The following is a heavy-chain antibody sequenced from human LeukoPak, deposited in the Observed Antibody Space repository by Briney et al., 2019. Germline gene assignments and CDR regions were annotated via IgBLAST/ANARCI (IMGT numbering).Heavy chain of an antibody. CDR1: GFTFSNYD. CDR2: ISDSGGST. J-gene: IGHJ5*02. CDR3: AKDLSRAVAADWLDP. V-gene: IGHV3-23*01. Sequence: GGSLRLYCAASGFTFSNYDMSWVRQAPGKGLEWVSSISDSGGSTYYADSVKGRFTISRDNSKNTLYLQMTNLRAADTAVYYCAKDLSRAVAADWLDPWDQGSLVTVSS. D-gene: IGHD6-19*01.